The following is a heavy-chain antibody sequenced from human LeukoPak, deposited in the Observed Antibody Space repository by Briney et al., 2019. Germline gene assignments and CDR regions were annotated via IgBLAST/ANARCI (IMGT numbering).Heavy chain of an antibody. V-gene: IGHV4-38-2*01. J-gene: IGHJ4*02. CDR3: ARNSGWYGTYFDY. D-gene: IGHD6-19*01. CDR1: GYSISSGYY. Sequence: SETLSLTCAVSGYSISSGYYWGWIRQPPGKGLEWIGSIYHSGSTYYNPSLKSRVTISVDTSKNQFSLKLSSVTAADTAVYYCARNSGWYGTYFDYWGQGTLVTVSS. CDR2: IYHSGST.